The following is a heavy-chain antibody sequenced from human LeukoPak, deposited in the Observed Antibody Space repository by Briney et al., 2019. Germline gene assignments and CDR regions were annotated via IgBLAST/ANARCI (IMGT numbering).Heavy chain of an antibody. D-gene: IGHD5-24*01. CDR2: INHSGST. Sequence: SETLSLTCAVYGGSFNVHDWYWIRQPPGKGLEWIGQINHSGSTNYNSSLKSRVTISVDTSKNQFSLKVSSVTAADTAVYYCARVGYNAFAIWGQGTMVTVSS. V-gene: IGHV4-34*01. CDR3: ARVGYNAFAI. J-gene: IGHJ3*02. CDR1: GGSFNVHD.